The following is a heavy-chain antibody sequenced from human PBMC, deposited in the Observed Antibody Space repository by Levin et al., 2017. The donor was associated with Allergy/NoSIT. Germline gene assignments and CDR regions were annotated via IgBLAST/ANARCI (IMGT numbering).Heavy chain of an antibody. Sequence: SETLSLTCTVSDGSISSNNYYWGWIRQPPGKGLEWIGIIYYSGSTYYNPSLKNRVTISVDTSKNQFSLKLNSVTAADTAVYYCARQKFYCSGGSCYSGWFDPWGQETWVTVSS. D-gene: IGHD2-15*01. CDR3: ARQKFYCSGGSCYSGWFDP. CDR1: DGSISSNNYY. CDR2: IYYSGST. V-gene: IGHV4-39*01. J-gene: IGHJ5*02.